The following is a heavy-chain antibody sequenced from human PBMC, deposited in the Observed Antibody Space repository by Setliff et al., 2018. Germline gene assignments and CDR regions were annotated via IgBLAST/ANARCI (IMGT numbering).Heavy chain of an antibody. V-gene: IGHV1-18*01. CDR2: ISAYNGNT. J-gene: IGHJ4*02. CDR1: GYTFTSYG. CDR3: ARDDDYGDYETADY. Sequence: RASVKVSCKASGYTFTSYGISWVRQAPGQGLEWMGWISAYNGNTNYAQKLQGRVTVTTDTSTSTAYMELRSLRSDDTAVYYCARDDDYGDYETADYWGQGTLVTVSS. D-gene: IGHD4-17*01.